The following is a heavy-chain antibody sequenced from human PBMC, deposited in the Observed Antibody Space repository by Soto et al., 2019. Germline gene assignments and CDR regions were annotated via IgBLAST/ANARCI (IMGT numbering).Heavy chain of an antibody. CDR3: AKMTRPFRTTPPYY. CDR2: INPSTGAT. CDR1: GFTLLNDY. V-gene: IGHV1-46*01. D-gene: IGHD1-7*01. J-gene: IGHJ4*02. Sequence: ASVKVSCKASGFTLLNDYIHWVRQAPRQGLEWMGMINPSTGATRYSQQFRGRVTVTWDTSTSTVYMELSSLRAEDTAVYYCAKMTRPFRTTPPYYWGQGTLVTVSS.